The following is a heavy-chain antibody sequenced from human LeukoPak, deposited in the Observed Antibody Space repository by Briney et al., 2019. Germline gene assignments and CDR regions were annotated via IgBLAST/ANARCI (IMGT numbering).Heavy chain of an antibody. V-gene: IGHV3-11*01. CDR2: ISSSGSTI. D-gene: IGHD2-21*01. Sequence: PGGSLRLSCAASGFTFSDYYMSWIRQAPGKGLEWVSYISSSGSTIYYADSVKGRFTISRDNAKNSLYLQMNSLRAENTAVYYCAGGWVIHANSFDYWGQRTLVTVSS. J-gene: IGHJ4*02. CDR1: GFTFSDYY. CDR3: AGGWVIHANSFDY.